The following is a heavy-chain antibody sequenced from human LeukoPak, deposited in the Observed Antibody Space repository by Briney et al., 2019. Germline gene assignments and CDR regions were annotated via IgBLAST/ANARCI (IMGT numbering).Heavy chain of an antibody. D-gene: IGHD2-2*02. CDR3: TSNLHCSTSSCYTLDN. V-gene: IGHV3-15*01. CDR2: IKSKSERGTT. CDR1: GFTFSNGW. J-gene: IGHJ4*02. Sequence: KAGGSLRLSCAASGFTFSNGWMSWVRQAPGKGLEWVGRIKSKSERGTTDYAAPVKGRFTISRDGSTNTVYLHMNSLKTEDTAVYFCTSNLHCSTSSCYTLDNWGQGTLVTVSS.